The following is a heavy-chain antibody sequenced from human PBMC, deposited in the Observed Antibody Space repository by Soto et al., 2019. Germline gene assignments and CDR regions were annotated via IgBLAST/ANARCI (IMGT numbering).Heavy chain of an antibody. D-gene: IGHD1-7*01. CDR2: IYTSGST. CDR1: GGSISSYY. J-gene: IGHJ3*02. Sequence: SETLSLTCTGSGGSISSYYWSWIRQPAGKGLEWIGRIYTSGSTNYNPSLKSRVTMSVDTSKNQFSLKLSSVTAADTAVYYCARVGKLELQGGAFDIWGQGTMVTVSS. V-gene: IGHV4-4*07. CDR3: ARVGKLELQGGAFDI.